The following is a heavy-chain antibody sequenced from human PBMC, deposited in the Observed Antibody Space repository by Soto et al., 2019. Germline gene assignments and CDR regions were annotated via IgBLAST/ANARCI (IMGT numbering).Heavy chain of an antibody. J-gene: IGHJ4*02. Sequence: PGESLKISCKGSGYSFTSYWISWVRQMPGKGLEWMGRIDPSDSYTNYSPSFQGHVTISADKSISTAYLQWSSLKASDTAMYYCARHHDVVVTASPFDYWGQGTLVTVSS. V-gene: IGHV5-10-1*01. CDR1: GYSFTSYW. CDR2: IDPSDSYT. CDR3: ARHHDVVVTASPFDY. D-gene: IGHD2-21*02.